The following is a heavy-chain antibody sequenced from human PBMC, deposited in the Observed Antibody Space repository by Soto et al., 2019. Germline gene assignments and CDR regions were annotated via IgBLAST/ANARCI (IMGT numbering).Heavy chain of an antibody. D-gene: IGHD5-12*01. CDR3: AAGGGLPRYY. V-gene: IGHV4-30-2*01. CDR2: IYHSGST. Sequence: QLQLQESGSGLVKPSQTLSLTCAVSGGSISSGGYSWSWIRQPPGKGLEWIGYIYHSGSTYYNPSLMRRVSLSVDRSEDQCSLKLSSVTAADTAVYYSAAGGGLPRYYWGQGTLVTVSS. CDR1: GGSISSGGYS. J-gene: IGHJ4*02.